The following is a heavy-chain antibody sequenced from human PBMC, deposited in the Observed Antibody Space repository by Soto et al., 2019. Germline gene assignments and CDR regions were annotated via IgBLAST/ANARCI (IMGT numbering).Heavy chain of an antibody. J-gene: IGHJ6*02. CDR2: ISFDGSRK. V-gene: IGHV3-30-3*01. Sequence: GGSLRLSCAASGFTFNYYDIQWVRQAPGKGLEWVAVISFDGSRKYYADSVRGRFTISRANSNNTVFLQINSLRGEDTAVYYCAREGGAAAAIGPDYYGMDVRGQGT. CDR3: AREGGAAAAIGPDYYGMDV. CDR1: GFTFNYYD. D-gene: IGHD2-2*02.